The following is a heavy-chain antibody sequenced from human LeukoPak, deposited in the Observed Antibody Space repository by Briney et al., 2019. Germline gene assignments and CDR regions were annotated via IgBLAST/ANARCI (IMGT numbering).Heavy chain of an antibody. CDR2: IRYDGSNK. CDR3: AKGGEVDTAMVSGY. D-gene: IGHD5-18*01. J-gene: IGHJ4*02. CDR1: GFTFSSYG. V-gene: IGHV3-30*02. Sequence: GGSLRLSCAASGFTFSSYGMHWVRQAPGKGLEWVAFIRYDGSNKYYADSVKGRFTISGDNSKNTLYLQMNSLRAEDTAVYYCAKGGEVDTAMVSGYWGQGTLVTVSS.